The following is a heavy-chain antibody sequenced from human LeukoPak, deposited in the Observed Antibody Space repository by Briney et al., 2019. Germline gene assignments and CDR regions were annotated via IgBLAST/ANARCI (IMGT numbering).Heavy chain of an antibody. CDR1: GFTFSSYA. Sequence: GGSLRLSCAASGFTFSSYAMSWVRQAPGKGLEWVATISGSGVMTYYADSVKGRFTVSGNNSKNTLYLQMSSLTAADTAVYYCAKDRSIGTYYTFDHWGQGTLVTVSS. CDR2: ISGSGVMT. D-gene: IGHD1-26*01. CDR3: AKDRSIGTYYTFDH. V-gene: IGHV3-23*01. J-gene: IGHJ4*02.